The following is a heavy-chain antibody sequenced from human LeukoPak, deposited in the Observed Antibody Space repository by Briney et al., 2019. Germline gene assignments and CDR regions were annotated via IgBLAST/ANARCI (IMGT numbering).Heavy chain of an antibody. Sequence: GGSLRLSCAASGFTFDDYGMSWVRQAPGKGLEGVSGINLNGGSTGYADSAKGRFTISRDNAKNSLYLQMNSLRAEDTALYYCARGNYYDSSGYYSFDYWGQGTLVTVSS. CDR1: GFTFDDYG. V-gene: IGHV3-20*04. CDR3: ARGNYYDSSGYYSFDY. D-gene: IGHD3-22*01. CDR2: INLNGGST. J-gene: IGHJ4*02.